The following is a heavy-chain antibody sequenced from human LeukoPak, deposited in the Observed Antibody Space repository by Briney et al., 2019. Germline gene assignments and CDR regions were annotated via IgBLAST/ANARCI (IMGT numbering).Heavy chain of an antibody. D-gene: IGHD1-1*01. J-gene: IGHJ4*02. Sequence: GGSLRLSCAASGFTFSSYAMHWVRQAPGKGLEYVSAISSNGGSTYYANSVKGRFTISRDNSKNTLYLQMGSLRAEDMAVYYCARNWNGGDYWGQGTLVTVSS. V-gene: IGHV3-64*01. CDR3: ARNWNGGDY. CDR2: ISSNGGST. CDR1: GFTFSSYA.